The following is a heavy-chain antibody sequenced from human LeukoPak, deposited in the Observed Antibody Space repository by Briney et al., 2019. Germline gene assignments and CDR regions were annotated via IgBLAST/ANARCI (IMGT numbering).Heavy chain of an antibody. CDR1: GFTFSSYG. Sequence: GGSLRLSCAGSGFTFSSYGFHWVRQAPGKGLEWVSSISSSSSYIYYADSVKGRFTISRDNAKNSLYLQMNSLRAEDTAVYYCAKDRAVVDRATFDYWGQGTLVTVSS. CDR2: ISSSSSYI. V-gene: IGHV3-21*01. CDR3: AKDRAVVDRATFDY. J-gene: IGHJ4*02. D-gene: IGHD2-15*01.